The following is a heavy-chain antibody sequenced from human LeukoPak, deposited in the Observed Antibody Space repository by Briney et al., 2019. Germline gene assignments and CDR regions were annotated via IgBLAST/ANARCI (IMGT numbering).Heavy chain of an antibody. V-gene: IGHV4-59*08. CDR3: ARPGVGSGRYGAFDI. J-gene: IGHJ3*02. D-gene: IGHD5-18*01. CDR1: GGSISSYY. CDR2: IYYSGST. Sequence: SGTLSLTCTVSGGSISSYYWSWIRQPPGKGLGWIGYIYYSGSTNYNPSLKSRVTISVDTSKNQFSLKLSSVTAADTAVYYCARPGVGSGRYGAFDIWGQGTWVTVSS.